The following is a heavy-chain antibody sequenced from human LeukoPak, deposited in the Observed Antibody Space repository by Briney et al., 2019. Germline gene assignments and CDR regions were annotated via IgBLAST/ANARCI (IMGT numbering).Heavy chain of an antibody. J-gene: IGHJ4*02. Sequence: ASVKVPCKASGYTFTGYYMHWVRQAPGQGLEWMGWINPNSGGTNYAQKFQGRVTMTRDTSISTAYMELSRLRSDDTAVYYCARDRSWGSGSYSTFDYWGQGTLVTVSS. CDR2: INPNSGGT. CDR1: GYTFTGYY. CDR3: ARDRSWGSGSYSTFDY. D-gene: IGHD3-10*01. V-gene: IGHV1-2*02.